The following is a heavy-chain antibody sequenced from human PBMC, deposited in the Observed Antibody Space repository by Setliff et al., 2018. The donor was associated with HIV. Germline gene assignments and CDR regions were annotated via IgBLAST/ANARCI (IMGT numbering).Heavy chain of an antibody. CDR3: ASRRGIEFYFDI. Sequence: SETLSLTCAVYGQSISGYYWSWIRQTPGKGLEWIGEINHGGDTNYNPSLKSRVTISVGSSYNHFSLKLSSVTAADTGVYYCASRRGIEFYFDIWGQGTPVIVSS. V-gene: IGHV4-34*01. CDR2: INHGGDT. CDR1: GQSISGYY. J-gene: IGHJ4*02. D-gene: IGHD3-10*01.